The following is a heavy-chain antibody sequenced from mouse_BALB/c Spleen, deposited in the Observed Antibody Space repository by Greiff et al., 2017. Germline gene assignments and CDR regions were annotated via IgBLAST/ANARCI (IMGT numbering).Heavy chain of an antibody. CDR2: IRNKANGYTT. V-gene: IGHV7-3*02. CDR1: GFTFTDYY. CDR3: ARGGYRYFDV. J-gene: IGHJ1*01. Sequence: EVKLVESGGGLVQPGGSLRLSCATSGFTFTDYYMSWVRQPPGKALEWLGFIRNKANGYTTEYSASVKGRFTISRDNSQSILYLQMNTLRAEDSATYYCARGGYRYFDVWGAGTTVTVSS.